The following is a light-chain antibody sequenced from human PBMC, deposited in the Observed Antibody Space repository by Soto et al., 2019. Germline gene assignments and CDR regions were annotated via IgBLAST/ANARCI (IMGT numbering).Light chain of an antibody. V-gene: IGKV1-33*01. Sequence: DIQMTQSPSSLSASVGDRVTITCQARHDITSYLNWYQHKPGKAPKLLIYDASILEAGVPSRFSGSGSGTDFTFTLSSLQPEDVETYYCQKCDYLPIFGPGTTVDFK. CDR3: QKCDYLPI. CDR1: HDITSY. J-gene: IGKJ3*01. CDR2: DAS.